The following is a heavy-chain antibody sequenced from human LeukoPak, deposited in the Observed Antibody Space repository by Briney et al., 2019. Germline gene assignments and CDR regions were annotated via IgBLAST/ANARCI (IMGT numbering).Heavy chain of an antibody. V-gene: IGHV3-21*01. J-gene: IGHJ6*02. D-gene: IGHD6-13*01. CDR1: GFTFSSYS. CDR2: ISSSSSYI. CDR3: ARDLGYSSSWYRKYGMDV. Sequence: GGSLSLSCAASGFTFSSYSMNWVRQAPGKGLEWVSSISSSSSYIYYADSVKGRFTISRDNAKNSLYLQMNSLRAEDTAVYYCARDLGYSSSWYRKYGMDVWGQGTTVTVSS.